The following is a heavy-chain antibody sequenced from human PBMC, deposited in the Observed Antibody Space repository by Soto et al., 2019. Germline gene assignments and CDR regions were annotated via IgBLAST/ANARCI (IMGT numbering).Heavy chain of an antibody. CDR3: ARGGGWVGEASFDT. CDR2: INAGNGRE. CDR1: GYTFTSYT. V-gene: IGHV1-3*01. D-gene: IGHD3-10*01. Sequence: QVQLEQSGAEVKKPGASVKVSCQTSGYTFTSYTLHWVRQAPGQGLEWLGWINAGNGREKYSQRFQDRVSLSTDRPKNTSFWESRACRPKNTLLYFGARGGGWVGEASFDTWGQGTLVIVSS. J-gene: IGHJ4*02.